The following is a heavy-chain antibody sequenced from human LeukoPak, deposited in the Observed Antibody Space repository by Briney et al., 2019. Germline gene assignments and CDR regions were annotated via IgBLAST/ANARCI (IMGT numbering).Heavy chain of an antibody. CDR2: LYPGVGT. J-gene: IGHJ4*02. CDR3: ARHWGSCHGGGSDCYTFDY. Sequence: PSETLSLTCTVSGGPIFSYYWSWIRQTAGKGLEWIGRLYPGVGTDYNPSLKSRVTISVDTSKNQVSLSLTSVTAADTAVYSCARHWGSCHGGGSDCYTFDYWGQGSLVTVSS. CDR1: GGPIFSYY. D-gene: IGHD2-21*02. V-gene: IGHV4-4*07.